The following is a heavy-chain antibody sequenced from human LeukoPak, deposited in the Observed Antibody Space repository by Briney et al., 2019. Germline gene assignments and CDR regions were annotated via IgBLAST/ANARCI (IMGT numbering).Heavy chain of an antibody. CDR3: AKDYSSSSDYFDF. CDR1: GFTFNSYG. J-gene: IGHJ4*02. V-gene: IGHV3-30*18. D-gene: IGHD6-13*01. Sequence: GGSLRLSCAASGFTFNSYGMHWVRQAPGKGLEWVAFISYDGSNKYYADSVKGRFTISRDNSKNTLYLEMNSLRPEDTALYCCAKDYSSSSDYFDFWGQGTLVTVSS. CDR2: ISYDGSNK.